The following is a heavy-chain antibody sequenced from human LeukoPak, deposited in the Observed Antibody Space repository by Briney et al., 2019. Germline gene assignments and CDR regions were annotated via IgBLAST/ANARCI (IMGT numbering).Heavy chain of an antibody. J-gene: IGHJ4*02. Sequence: PGGSLRLSCAASGFTFSSYGMSWVRQAPGKGLEWVSAISGSGGSTYYADSVKGRFTISRDNSKNTLYLQMNSLRAEDTAVYYCATRITMVRGVYHAEVFDYWXQGTLVTVSS. V-gene: IGHV3-23*01. D-gene: IGHD3-10*01. CDR1: GFTFSSYG. CDR2: ISGSGGST. CDR3: ATRITMVRGVYHAEVFDY.